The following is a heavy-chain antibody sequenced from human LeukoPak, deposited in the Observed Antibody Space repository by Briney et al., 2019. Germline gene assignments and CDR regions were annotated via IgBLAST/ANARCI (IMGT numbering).Heavy chain of an antibody. J-gene: IGHJ4*02. V-gene: IGHV5-51*01. Sequence: GESLKISXKGSGYNFNRHWIAWVRQMPGKGLEWMGIIYPGDSDTKYSPSFQGQVTISADKSISTTYLQWSSLKASDTAMYYCARPSSFYDSAGYFDYWGQGTLVAVSS. CDR2: IYPGDSDT. CDR1: GYNFNRHW. CDR3: ARPSSFYDSAGYFDY. D-gene: IGHD3-22*01.